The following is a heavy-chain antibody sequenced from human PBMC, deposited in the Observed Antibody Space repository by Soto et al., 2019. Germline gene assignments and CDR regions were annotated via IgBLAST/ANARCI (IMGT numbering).Heavy chain of an antibody. J-gene: IGHJ4*02. CDR3: VTGEYYYDSSGYYPFDY. Sequence: GGSLRLSCSASGFTFSSYAMHWVRQAPGKGLEYVSSISTNGGSTHYADSVKGRFTISRDNSKNTQYLQMSSLRADDTAVYYCVTGEYYYDSSGYYPFDYWGQGTLVTVSS. CDR1: GFTFSSYA. CDR2: ISTNGGST. D-gene: IGHD3-22*01. V-gene: IGHV3-64D*06.